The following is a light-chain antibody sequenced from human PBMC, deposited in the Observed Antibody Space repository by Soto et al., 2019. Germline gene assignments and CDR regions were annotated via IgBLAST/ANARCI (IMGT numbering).Light chain of an antibody. CDR3: QQSDSFPFT. Sequence: DIQMTQSPSYVSASEGDRVTITCRASQDIITWLAWFQQKPGKAPRLLIYSASTLQRGVPSRFSGSGSGTEFTLTISRLQPEDVATYVCQQSDSFPFTFGPGTKVDV. CDR1: QDIITW. CDR2: SAS. V-gene: IGKV1-12*01. J-gene: IGKJ3*01.